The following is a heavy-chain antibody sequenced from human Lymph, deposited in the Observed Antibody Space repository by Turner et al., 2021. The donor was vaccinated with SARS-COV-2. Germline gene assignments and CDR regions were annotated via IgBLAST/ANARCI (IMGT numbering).Heavy chain of an antibody. Sequence: EVMLVESGGALVQHGGTRRPSCDAFGFTFSSYSMNWVRQAPGKGLEWVSYISISSSTIYYADSVKGRFTISRDNAKNSLYLQMNSLRDEDTAVYYCARDRGGYGAYYYGMDVWGQGTTVTVSS. CDR2: ISISSSTI. V-gene: IGHV3-48*02. J-gene: IGHJ6*02. CDR1: GFTFSSYS. CDR3: ARDRGGYGAYYYGMDV. D-gene: IGHD2-15*01.